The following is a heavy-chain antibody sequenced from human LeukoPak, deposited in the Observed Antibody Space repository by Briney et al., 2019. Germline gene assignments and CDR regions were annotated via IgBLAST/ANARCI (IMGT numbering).Heavy chain of an antibody. Sequence: PAGGSLRLSCAASGFTFSSYAMSWVRQAPGKGLEWVSAISGSGGSTYYADSVKGRFTISRDNSKNTLYLQMNSLRAEDTAVYYCAKDNVPYGSGRNGINMDYWGQGTLVTVSS. CDR3: AKDNVPYGSGRNGINMDY. J-gene: IGHJ4*02. V-gene: IGHV3-23*01. CDR2: ISGSGGST. CDR1: GFTFSSYA. D-gene: IGHD3-10*01.